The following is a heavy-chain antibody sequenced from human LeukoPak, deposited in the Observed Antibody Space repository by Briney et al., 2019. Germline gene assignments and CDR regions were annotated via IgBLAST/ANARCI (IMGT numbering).Heavy chain of an antibody. CDR2: IIPIFGTA. D-gene: IGHD6-13*01. CDR3: ARSRIAAAGTPYYYGMDV. CDR1: GGTFSSYA. V-gene: IGHV1-69*01. Sequence: SVKVSCKASGGTFSSYAISWVRQAPGQGLEWMGGIIPIFGTANYVQKFQGRVTITADESTSTAYMELSSLRSEDTAVYYCARSRIAAAGTPYYYGMDVWGKGTTVTVSS. J-gene: IGHJ6*04.